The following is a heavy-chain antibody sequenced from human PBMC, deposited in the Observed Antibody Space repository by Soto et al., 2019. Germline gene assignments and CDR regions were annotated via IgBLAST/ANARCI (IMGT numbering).Heavy chain of an antibody. J-gene: IGHJ4*02. CDR1: GGSINSGGYY. D-gene: IGHD6-13*01. CDR3: ARGYRHSGYSSSWVFDY. Sequence: QVQLQESGPGLVKPSQTLSLICTVSGGSINSGGYYWNWIRQHPGKGMEWIGYIFYSGSPYYNPFLRSRVTISADASENQFALNLSSVTAADTAVYFCARGYRHSGYSSSWVFDYWGQGTLVNVSS. V-gene: IGHV4-31*03. CDR2: IFYSGSP.